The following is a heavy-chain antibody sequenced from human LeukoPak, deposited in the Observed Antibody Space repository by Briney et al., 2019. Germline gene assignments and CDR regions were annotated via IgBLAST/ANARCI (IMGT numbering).Heavy chain of an antibody. V-gene: IGHV3-48*04. J-gene: IGHJ4*02. CDR1: GFTFSSYS. CDR2: ISSSSSTI. Sequence: PGGSLRLSCAASGFTFSSYSMNWARQAPGKGLEWVPYISSSSSTIYYADSVKGRFTISRDNAKNSLYLQMNSLRAEDTAVYYCARDGHCGGDCFPRDFDYWGQGTLVTVSS. D-gene: IGHD2-21*02. CDR3: ARDGHCGGDCFPRDFDY.